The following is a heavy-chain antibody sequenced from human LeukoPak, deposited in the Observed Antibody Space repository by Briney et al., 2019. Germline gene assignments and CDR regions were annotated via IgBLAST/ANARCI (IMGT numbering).Heavy chain of an antibody. Sequence: GASVNVSCKVSGYTLTELSMHWVRQAPGKGLEWMGGFDPEDGETIYAQKFQGRVTMTEDTSTDTAYMELSSLRSEDTAVYYCATRLELSYYYYMDVWGKGTTVTVSS. CDR2: FDPEDGET. CDR3: ATRLELSYYYYMDV. CDR1: GYTLTELS. V-gene: IGHV1-24*01. D-gene: IGHD1-26*01. J-gene: IGHJ6*03.